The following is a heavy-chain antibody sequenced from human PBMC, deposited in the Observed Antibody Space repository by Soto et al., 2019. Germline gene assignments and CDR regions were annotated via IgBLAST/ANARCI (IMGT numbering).Heavy chain of an antibody. D-gene: IGHD3-3*01. CDR2: ISAYNGNT. CDR1: GYTFTSYG. V-gene: IGHV1-18*01. Sequence: QVQLVQSGAEVKKPGASVKVSCNASGYTFTSYGISWVRQAPGQGLEWMGWISAYNGNTNYAQKLQGRVTMTTDTSTSTAYMELRSLRSDDTAVYYCARIHWGSDYDFWSGYSNLFDYWGQGTLVTVSS. CDR3: ARIHWGSDYDFWSGYSNLFDY. J-gene: IGHJ4*02.